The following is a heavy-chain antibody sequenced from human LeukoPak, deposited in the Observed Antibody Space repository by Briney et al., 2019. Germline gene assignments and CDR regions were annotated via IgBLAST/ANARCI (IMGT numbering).Heavy chain of an antibody. CDR1: GYTFTGYY. D-gene: IGHD2-15*01. CDR2: INPNSGGT. CDR3: ASEFGYCSGGSCYSDPTEYFQH. J-gene: IGHJ1*01. V-gene: IGHV1-2*02. Sequence: ASVKVSCKASGYTFTGYYMHWVRQAPGQGLERMGWINPNSGGTNYAQKFQGRVTMTRDTSISTAYMELSRLRSDDTAVYYCASEFGYCSGGSCYSDPTEYFQHWGQGTLVTVSS.